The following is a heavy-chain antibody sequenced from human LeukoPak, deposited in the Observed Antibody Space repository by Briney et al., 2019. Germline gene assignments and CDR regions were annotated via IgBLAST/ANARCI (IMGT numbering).Heavy chain of an antibody. CDR3: AKGYRNHLLILLDS. V-gene: IGHV3-30*02. CDR1: GFTFSSSD. J-gene: IGHJ5*01. Sequence: GGSLRLSCAASGFTFSSSDMHWVRPAPGKGLEWVAFIRYDGNNKYYADSVKGRLTITRDNSKNTLYLQMNSLRAADTAVYYCAKGYRNHLLILLDSWGQGTLVTVSS. D-gene: IGHD3-16*01. CDR2: IRYDGNNK.